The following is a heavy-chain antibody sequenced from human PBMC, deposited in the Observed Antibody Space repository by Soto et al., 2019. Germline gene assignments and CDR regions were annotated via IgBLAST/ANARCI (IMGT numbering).Heavy chain of an antibody. CDR1: GGSFSGYY. D-gene: IGHD6-13*01. Sequence: PSETLSLTCAVYGGSFSGYYWSWIRLPPRQGLEWIGEINHSGSTNYNPTPNTRVTIPVYTSKNQFSLKLNIVTAADTAVYYCARARIAAADYWNNWFDPWGQGTLVTVSS. J-gene: IGHJ5*02. V-gene: IGHV4-34*01. CDR3: ARARIAAADYWNNWFDP. CDR2: INHSGST.